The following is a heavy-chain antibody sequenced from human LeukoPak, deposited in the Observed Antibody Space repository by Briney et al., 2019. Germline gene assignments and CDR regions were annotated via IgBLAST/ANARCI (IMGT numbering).Heavy chain of an antibody. CDR2: IIPIFGTA. Sequence: SVKVSCKASGNSISNYAVSWVRQAPGQGFEWMGGIIPIFGTADYAQKFQGRVTITADESTSTAYMELSSLRSEDTAVYYCARARREYSSSSDFDYWGQGTLVTVSS. CDR3: ARARREYSSSSDFDY. CDR1: GNSISNYA. J-gene: IGHJ4*02. D-gene: IGHD6-6*01. V-gene: IGHV1-69*13.